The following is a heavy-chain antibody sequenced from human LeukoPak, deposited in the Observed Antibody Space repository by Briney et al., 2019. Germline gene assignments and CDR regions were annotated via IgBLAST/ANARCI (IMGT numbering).Heavy chain of an antibody. J-gene: IGHJ4*02. D-gene: IGHD5-24*01. Sequence: GGSLRLSCAASGFTFSGYNMHWVRQAPGKGLEWVAVISYDGSNKYYADSVKGRFTISRDNSKNTLYLQMNSLRAEDTAVYYCAKDLGDGYNSQVDYWGQGTLVTVSS. CDR2: ISYDGSNK. CDR3: AKDLGDGYNSQVDY. V-gene: IGHV3-30*18. CDR1: GFTFSGYN.